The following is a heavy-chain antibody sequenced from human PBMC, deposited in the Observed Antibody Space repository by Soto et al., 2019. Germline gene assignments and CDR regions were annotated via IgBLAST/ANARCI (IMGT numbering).Heavy chain of an antibody. CDR2: IRSKAYGGTT. CDR3: TSPTLHYYGSGSRHLFVLDV. CDR1: GFTFGDYA. J-gene: IGHJ6*04. D-gene: IGHD3-10*01. V-gene: IGHV3-49*03. Sequence: GGSLRLSCTASGFTFGDYAMSWFRQAPGKGLEWVGFIRSKAYGGTTGYAASVKGRFTISRDDSKSIAYLQMNSLKTEDTAVYYCTSPTLHYYGSGSRHLFVLDVWGKGTTVTVSS.